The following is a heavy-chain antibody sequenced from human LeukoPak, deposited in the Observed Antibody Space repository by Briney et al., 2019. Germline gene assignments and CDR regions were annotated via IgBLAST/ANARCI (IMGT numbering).Heavy chain of an antibody. D-gene: IGHD6-13*01. Sequence: PSETLSLTCAVSGYSISSGYYWGWIRQPPGKGLEWIGGIYHTGSTYYNPSLKSRVTISVDTSKNQFSLKLSSVTAADTAVYYCARGRIRFVFGSRYWFDPWGQGTLVTVSS. CDR2: IYHTGST. CDR3: ARGRIRFVFGSRYWFDP. J-gene: IGHJ5*02. V-gene: IGHV4-38-2*01. CDR1: GYSISSGYY.